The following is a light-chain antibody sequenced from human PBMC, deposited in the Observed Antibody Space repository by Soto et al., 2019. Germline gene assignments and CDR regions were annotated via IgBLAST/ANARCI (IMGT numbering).Light chain of an antibody. CDR1: QSVSSY. CDR2: DAS. CDR3: LQRSNWQYT. V-gene: IGKV3-11*01. Sequence: EIVWTQSPATLSLSPGERATLSCRASQSVSSYLAWYQQKPGQAPRLLIYDASNRVTGIPARFSGSGSGTDFTLTISSLEPEDFAVYYCLQRSNWQYTFGQGTKVEIK. J-gene: IGKJ2*01.